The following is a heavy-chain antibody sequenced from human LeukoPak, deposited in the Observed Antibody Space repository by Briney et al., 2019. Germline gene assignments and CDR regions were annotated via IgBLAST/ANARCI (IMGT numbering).Heavy chain of an antibody. V-gene: IGHV3-21*04. CDR2: ISSSSRYI. CDR1: GFTFSSYS. Sequence: PGGSLRLSCAASGFTFSSYSMNWVRQAPGKGLEWVSSISSSSRYIYYADSVKGRFTISRDNAKNSLYLQMDSLRAEDTALYYCARAPITSPFYFDYWGQGTLVTVSS. D-gene: IGHD2-2*01. J-gene: IGHJ4*02. CDR3: ARAPITSPFYFDY.